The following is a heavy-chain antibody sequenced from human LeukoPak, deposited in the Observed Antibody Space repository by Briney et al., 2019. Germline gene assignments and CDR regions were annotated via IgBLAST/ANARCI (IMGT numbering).Heavy chain of an antibody. CDR3: ATGEAYYDSSGLDY. CDR1: GYTFTDYY. D-gene: IGHD3-22*01. Sequence: ASVKISCKVSGYTFTDYYMHWVQQAPGKGLEWMGLVDPEDGETIYAEKFQGRVTITADTSTDTAYTELSSLRSEDTAVYYCATGEAYYDSSGLDYWGQGTLVTVSS. J-gene: IGHJ4*02. CDR2: VDPEDGET. V-gene: IGHV1-69-2*01.